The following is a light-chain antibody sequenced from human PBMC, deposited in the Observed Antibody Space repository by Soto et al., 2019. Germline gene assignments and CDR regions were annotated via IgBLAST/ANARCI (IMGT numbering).Light chain of an antibody. CDR1: SSDVGGYNY. CDR2: DVS. Sequence: QSALTQPASVSGSPGQSITISCTGTSSDVGGYNYVSWYQQHPGKAPKLMIYDVSNRPSGVSNRFSGSKSGNTASLTISGLQAEDEADYYCSSYTSNFGVVFGGGTKLTVL. J-gene: IGLJ2*01. CDR3: SSYTSNFGVV. V-gene: IGLV2-14*01.